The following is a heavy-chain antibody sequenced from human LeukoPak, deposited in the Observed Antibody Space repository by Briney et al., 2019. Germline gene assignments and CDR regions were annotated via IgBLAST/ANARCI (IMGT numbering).Heavy chain of an antibody. CDR1: GGSISSYY. CDR3: ARLGSSSWYGWFDP. J-gene: IGHJ5*02. D-gene: IGHD6-13*01. V-gene: IGHV4-59*12. Sequence: SETLSLTCTVSGGSISSYYWGWIRQPPGKGLEWIGYIYYSGSTNYNPSLKSRVTISVDTSKNQFSLKLSSVTAADTAVYYCARLGSSSWYGWFDPWGQGTLVTVSS. CDR2: IYYSGST.